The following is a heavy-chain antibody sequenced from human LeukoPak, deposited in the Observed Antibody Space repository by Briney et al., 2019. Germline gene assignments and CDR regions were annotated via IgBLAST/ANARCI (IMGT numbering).Heavy chain of an antibody. Sequence: SGPTLVTPTQTLTLTCTFSRFSLSTSRVGVGWIRQPPGKALEWLALIYWNDDKRYSPSLKSRLTITKDTSKNQVVLTMSNMDPVDTATYYCAHIKEVSLWFGETSVPSWFDPWGQGTLVTVSS. CDR2: IYWNDDK. CDR3: AHIKEVSLWFGETSVPSWFDP. CDR1: RFSLSTSRVG. V-gene: IGHV2-5*01. D-gene: IGHD3-10*01. J-gene: IGHJ5*02.